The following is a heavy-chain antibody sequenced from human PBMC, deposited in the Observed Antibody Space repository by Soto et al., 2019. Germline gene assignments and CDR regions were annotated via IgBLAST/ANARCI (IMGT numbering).Heavy chain of an antibody. CDR3: ARKVVGSTSRPDYWYFDL. V-gene: IGHV3-23*01. D-gene: IGHD2-21*01. Sequence: EVQLLESGGDSVQPGGSVRLSCAGSGFTFINYAMNWVRQAPGKGLEWVSTISGGGDATFFADSVRGRFTFSRDNSKNTVTLQMNSLGADDTALYYCARKVVGSTSRPDYWYFDLWGRGTLVTVSS. CDR1: GFTFINYA. J-gene: IGHJ2*01. CDR2: ISGGGDAT.